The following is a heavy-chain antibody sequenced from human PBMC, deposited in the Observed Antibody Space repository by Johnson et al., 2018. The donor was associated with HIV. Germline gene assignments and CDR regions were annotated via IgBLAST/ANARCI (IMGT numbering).Heavy chain of an antibody. D-gene: IGHD1-26*01. V-gene: IGHV3-7*05. CDR1: GFTFSTYW. J-gene: IGHJ3*02. CDR3: ARDSQWELRPDAFDI. Sequence: VQLVESGGGLVQPGGSLRLSCAASGFTFSTYWTSWVRQAPGKGLEWVANIKQDGSEKYYVDSVKGRFTISRDNAKNSLYLQMNSLRAEDTAVYYCARDSQWELRPDAFDIWGQGTMVTVSS. CDR2: IKQDGSEK.